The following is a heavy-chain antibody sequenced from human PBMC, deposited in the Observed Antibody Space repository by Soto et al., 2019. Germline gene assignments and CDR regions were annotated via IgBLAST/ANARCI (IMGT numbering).Heavy chain of an antibody. CDR2: IYSDGTT. CDR1: GGSISGYY. CDR3: ARAPYSSSWRWFDP. Sequence: SETLSLTCTVSGGSISGYYWSWVRQPAGKGLEWVGRIYSDGTTNYSPSLKSRVTMSLDTSKNQFSLKLSSVTAADTAVYYCARAPYSSSWRWFDPWGQGTLVTVSS. D-gene: IGHD6-13*01. V-gene: IGHV4-4*07. J-gene: IGHJ5*02.